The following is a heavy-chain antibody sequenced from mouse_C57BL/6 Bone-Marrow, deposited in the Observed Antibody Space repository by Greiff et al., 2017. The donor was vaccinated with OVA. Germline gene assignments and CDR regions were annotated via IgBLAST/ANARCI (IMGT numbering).Heavy chain of an antibody. CDR3: ARGGFTTVVATDY. CDR1: GYTFPSYW. J-gene: IGHJ2*01. V-gene: IGHV1-61*01. Sequence: VQLQQPGAELVRPGSSVKLSCKASGYTFPSYWMDWVKQRPGQGLEWLGNIYPSDSENHYNQTFKDKATLTVDKSSSTAYMQLSSLTSEDSAVYYCARGGFTTVVATDYWCQGTTLTVSS. D-gene: IGHD1-1*01. CDR2: IYPSDSEN.